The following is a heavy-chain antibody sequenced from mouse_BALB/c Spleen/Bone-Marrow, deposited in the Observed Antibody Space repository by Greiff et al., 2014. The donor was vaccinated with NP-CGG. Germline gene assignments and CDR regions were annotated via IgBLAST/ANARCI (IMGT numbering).Heavy chain of an antibody. V-gene: IGHV5-4*02. CDR1: GFTFSDYY. CDR2: ISDGGSYT. D-gene: IGHD2-3*01. CDR3: ARGPHDDDMDY. Sequence: EVMLVESGGGLVKPGGSLKLSCAASGFTFSDYYMYWVRQTPEKRLEWVATISDGGSYTYYPDSVKGRFTISRDNAKNNLYLQLSSLKSEDTAMHYCARGPHDDDMDYWGQGTSVTVSS. J-gene: IGHJ4*01.